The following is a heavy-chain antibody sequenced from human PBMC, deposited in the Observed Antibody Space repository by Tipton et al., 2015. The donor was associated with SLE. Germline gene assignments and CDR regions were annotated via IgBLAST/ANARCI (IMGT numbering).Heavy chain of an antibody. CDR1: GFTFSNYA. D-gene: IGHD3-10*01. CDR3: ARDPAVWFEDLLDQYGLDV. V-gene: IGHV3-23*01. CDR2: ISSRGGST. Sequence: SLRLSCTVSGFTFSNYAMTWVRQAPGKGLEWVSAISSRGGSTFYADSVKGRFTISRDNSKNTLSMQMNSLRVEDTAVYYCARDPAVWFEDLLDQYGLDVWGQGTTVTVSS. J-gene: IGHJ6*02.